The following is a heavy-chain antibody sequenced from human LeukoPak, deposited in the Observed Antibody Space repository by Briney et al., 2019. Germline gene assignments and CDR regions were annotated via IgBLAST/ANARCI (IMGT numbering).Heavy chain of an antibody. CDR1: GGSISSYY. D-gene: IGHD3-22*01. J-gene: IGHJ4*02. CDR3: ARARDYDSSGYYDGGREYYFDY. CDR2: IYYSGST. Sequence: PAETLSLTCTVSGGSISSYYWSWIRQPPGKGLEWIGYIYYSGSTNYNPSLKSRVTISVDTSKNQFSLKLSSVTAADTAVYYCARARDYDSSGYYDGGREYYFDYWGQGTLVTVSS. V-gene: IGHV4-59*01.